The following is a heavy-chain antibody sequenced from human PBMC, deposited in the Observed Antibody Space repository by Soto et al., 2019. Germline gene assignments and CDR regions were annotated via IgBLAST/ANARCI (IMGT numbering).Heavy chain of an antibody. V-gene: IGHV4-34*01. J-gene: IGHJ5*02. Sequence: SETLSLTCAVYGGSFSGYYWSWIRQPPGKGLEWIGEINHSGSTNYNPSLKSRVTISVETSKNQFSLKLSSVTAADTAVYYCASTVTVPAAMQDRGGWFDPWGQGTLVTVSS. CDR3: ASTVTVPAAMQDRGGWFDP. D-gene: IGHD2-2*01. CDR2: INHSGST. CDR1: GGSFSGYY.